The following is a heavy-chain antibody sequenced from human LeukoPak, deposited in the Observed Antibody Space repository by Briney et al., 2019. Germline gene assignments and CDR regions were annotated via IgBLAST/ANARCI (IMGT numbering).Heavy chain of an antibody. CDR2: IHSSGNT. Sequence: SETLSLTCTVSGGSIISYYWSWIRQPPGKGLEWIAFIHSSGNTGYNPSLKSRVTLSVDTSNNQFSLKLTSLTAADTAVYYCARGLSSSWYWFNTWGQGTLVTVSS. V-gene: IGHV4-59*08. D-gene: IGHD6-13*01. CDR3: ARGLSSSWYWFNT. CDR1: GGSIISYY. J-gene: IGHJ5*02.